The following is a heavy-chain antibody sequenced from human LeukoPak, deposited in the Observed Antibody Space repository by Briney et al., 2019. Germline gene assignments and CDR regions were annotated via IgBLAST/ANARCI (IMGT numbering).Heavy chain of an antibody. Sequence: GGPLRLSCAASGFTFSSFGMHWVRQAPGKGLEWVAVIWYDGSNKHYVDSVKGRFTISRDNSRNTLYMQMNSLRAEDTAVYYCARDRMAGIFDYWGQGTLVTVSS. D-gene: IGHD6-19*01. CDR1: GFTFSSFG. J-gene: IGHJ4*02. CDR2: IWYDGSNK. CDR3: ARDRMAGIFDY. V-gene: IGHV3-33*01.